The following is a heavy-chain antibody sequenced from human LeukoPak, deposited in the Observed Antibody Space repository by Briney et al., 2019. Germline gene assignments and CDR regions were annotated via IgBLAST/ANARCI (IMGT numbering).Heavy chain of an antibody. Sequence: PGGSLRLSCSVSGFTFSTYVMHWVRQAPGKGLEYVSAISSNGDNTYYADSVEGRFTISRDNPKNTLYLQMSSLRADDTAVYYCVRGTGYWGQGTLVTVSS. CDR2: ISSNGDNT. CDR3: VRGTGY. CDR1: GFTFSTYV. J-gene: IGHJ4*02. V-gene: IGHV3-64D*06.